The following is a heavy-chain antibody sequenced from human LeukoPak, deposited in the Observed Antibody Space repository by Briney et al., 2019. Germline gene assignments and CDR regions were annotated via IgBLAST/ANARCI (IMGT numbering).Heavy chain of an antibody. CDR2: VIPIFGTA. D-gene: IGHD3-22*01. V-gene: IGHV1-69*05. CDR1: GGTFSRYA. J-gene: IGHJ4*02. Sequence: SVKVSCKASGGTFSRYALSWVRQAPGQGLEWMGGVIPIFGTANYAQKFQGRVTITTDESTSTAYRELSSLRSEDTAVYYCASDSSGYYYAYWGQGTLVTVSS. CDR3: ASDSSGYYYAY.